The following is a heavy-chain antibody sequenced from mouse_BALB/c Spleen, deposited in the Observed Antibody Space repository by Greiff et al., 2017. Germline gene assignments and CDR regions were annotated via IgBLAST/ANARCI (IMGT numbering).Heavy chain of an antibody. Sequence: VQLQQSGPELVKPGASVKMSCKASGYTFTDYVISWVKQRTGQGLEWIGEIYPGSGSTYYTEKFKGKATLTADKSSNTAYMQLSSLTSEDSAVYFCARSLRRGPFDYWGQGTTLTVSS. CDR2: IYPGSGST. J-gene: IGHJ2*01. CDR3: ARSLRRGPFDY. D-gene: IGHD1-2*01. CDR1: GYTFTDYV. V-gene: IGHV1-81*01.